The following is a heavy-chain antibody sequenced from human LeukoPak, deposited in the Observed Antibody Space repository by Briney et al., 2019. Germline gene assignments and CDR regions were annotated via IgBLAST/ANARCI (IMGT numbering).Heavy chain of an antibody. J-gene: IGHJ4*02. CDR3: AKGRGETMIVVVITPFDY. CDR1: GFTFSSYA. Sequence: GGSLRLSCAASGFTFSSYAMSWVRQAPGKGLEWVSAISGSGGSTYYADSVKGRFTISRDNSKNTLYLQMSSLRAEDTAVYYCAKGRGETMIVVVITPFDYWGQGTLVTVSS. CDR2: ISGSGGST. D-gene: IGHD3-22*01. V-gene: IGHV3-23*01.